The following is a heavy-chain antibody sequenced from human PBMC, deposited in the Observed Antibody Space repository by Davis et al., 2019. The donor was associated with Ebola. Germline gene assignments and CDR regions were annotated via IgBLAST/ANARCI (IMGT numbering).Heavy chain of an antibody. CDR1: GYSISSGYY. CDR2: IYHSGST. Sequence: PSETLSLTCAVSGYSISSGYYWGWIRQPPGKGLEWIGSIYHSGSTYYNPSLKSRVTISVDRSKNQFSLKLSSVTAADTAVFYCARANAGYCSGGRCYSGYYAMDVWGQGTTVTVSS. D-gene: IGHD2-15*01. J-gene: IGHJ6*02. CDR3: ARANAGYCSGGRCYSGYYAMDV. V-gene: IGHV4-38-2*01.